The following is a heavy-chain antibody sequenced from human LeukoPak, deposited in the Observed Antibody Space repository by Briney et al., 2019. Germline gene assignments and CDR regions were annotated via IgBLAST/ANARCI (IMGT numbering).Heavy chain of an antibody. Sequence: PGGSLRLSCAASGFTFSSYGMHWVRQAPGKGLEWVAVIWYDGSNKYYADSVKGRFTISRDNSKNTLYLQMYSLRAEDTAVYYCARDIVVVPAANMRGFYYYYGMDVWGQGTTVTVSS. CDR1: GFTFSSYG. J-gene: IGHJ6*02. CDR2: IWYDGSNK. V-gene: IGHV3-33*01. D-gene: IGHD2-2*01. CDR3: ARDIVVVPAANMRGFYYYYGMDV.